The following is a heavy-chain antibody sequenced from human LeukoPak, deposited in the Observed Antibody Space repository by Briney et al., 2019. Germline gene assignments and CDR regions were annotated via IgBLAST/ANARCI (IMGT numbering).Heavy chain of an antibody. D-gene: IGHD3-9*01. CDR3: AKDMGYDILTGPDY. V-gene: IGHV3-9*01. CDR2: ISWNSGSI. Sequence: LSLTCTVSGGSISSYYWSWVRQAPGKGLEWVSGISWNSGSIGYADSVKGRFTISRDNAKNSLYLQMNSLRAEDTALYYCAKDMGYDILTGPDYWGQGTLVAVSS. CDR1: GGSISSYY. J-gene: IGHJ4*02.